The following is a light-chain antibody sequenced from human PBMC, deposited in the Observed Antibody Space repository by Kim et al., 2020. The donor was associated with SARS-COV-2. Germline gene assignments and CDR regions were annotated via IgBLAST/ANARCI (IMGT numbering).Light chain of an antibody. V-gene: IGLV2-11*01. J-gene: IGLJ3*02. CDR3: CSYAGTYTWV. CDR2: DVS. Sequence: GQSVKSAGTGAGSDVGGYDYVSWYQQSPGKAPKHMIYDVSKRPSGGPDRFSGSKSGNTASLTISGLQAEDEADYYCCSYAGTYTWVFGGGTQLTVL. CDR1: GSDVGGYDY.